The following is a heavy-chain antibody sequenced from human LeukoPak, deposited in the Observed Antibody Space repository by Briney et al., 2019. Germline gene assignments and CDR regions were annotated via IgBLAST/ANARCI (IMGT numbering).Heavy chain of an antibody. CDR1: GFIFKNFG. CDR3: ATYSSRNAREFQS. V-gene: IGHV3-30*02. Sequence: GGSLRLSCAASGFIFKNFGMYWVRQAPGKGLDWVAFIRYDGSRTYYTDSVRGRFTISRDNAKNSLYLQMNSLRAEDTAVYYCATYSSRNAREFQSWGQGTLVTVSS. D-gene: IGHD2-2*01. J-gene: IGHJ1*01. CDR2: IRYDGSRT.